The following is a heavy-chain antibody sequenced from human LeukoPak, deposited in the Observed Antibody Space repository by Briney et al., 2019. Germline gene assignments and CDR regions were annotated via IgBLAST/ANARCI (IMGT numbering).Heavy chain of an antibody. Sequence: PGGSLRVSCAAPGFTFSSNAMSWVRQAPGKGLGGVSTISCSGGSKYYADSVKGRFTISRDNSKNTLYLQMNSLRAEDTAVYYCARYYDILTGYYPGDYYYGMDVWGQGTTVTVSS. CDR1: GFTFSSNA. CDR2: ISCSGGSK. D-gene: IGHD3-9*01. CDR3: ARYYDILTGYYPGDYYYGMDV. V-gene: IGHV3-23*01. J-gene: IGHJ6*02.